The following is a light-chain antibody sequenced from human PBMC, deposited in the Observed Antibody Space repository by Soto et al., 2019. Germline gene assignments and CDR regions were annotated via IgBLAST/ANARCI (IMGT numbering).Light chain of an antibody. CDR1: SSDFSAYRF. Sequence: QSALTQPASVSGSPGQSITIACTGTSSDFSAYRFVSWYQHHPGKTPKRLIYDINDRPSGVSHRFSGAKSGNSASLTISGLQAEDEAVYYCSSYTADLTPRVFGGGTKLTVL. J-gene: IGLJ2*01. CDR2: DIN. CDR3: SSYTADLTPRV. V-gene: IGLV2-14*01.